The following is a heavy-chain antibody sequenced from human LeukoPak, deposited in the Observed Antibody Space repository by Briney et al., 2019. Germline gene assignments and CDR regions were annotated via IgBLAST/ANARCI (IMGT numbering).Heavy chain of an antibody. V-gene: IGHV3-53*01. J-gene: IGHJ6*02. CDR3: ATDSGGSLRLYYYGMDV. CDR1: GFTVSSNY. CDR2: IYSGSST. Sequence: GGSLRLSCAASGFTVSSNYMSWVRQAPGKGLEWVSVIYSGSSTYYADSVKGRFTISRDNSKNTLYLQMNSLRAEDTAVYYCATDSGGSLRLYYYGMDVWGQGTTVTVSS. D-gene: IGHD1-26*01.